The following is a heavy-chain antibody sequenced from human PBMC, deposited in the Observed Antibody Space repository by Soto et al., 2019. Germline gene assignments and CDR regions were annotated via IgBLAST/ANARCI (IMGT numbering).Heavy chain of an antibody. J-gene: IGHJ4*02. CDR2: IYYSGST. CDR1: GGSISTYD. CDR3: ARVVAATSHYFDY. V-gene: IGHV4-59*01. Sequence: SETLSLTCTVSGGSISTYDWSWIRQSPGKGLEWIGCIYYSGSTNYNPSLKSRVTISVDTSKNQFSLKLSSVTAADTAVYYCARVVAATSHYFDYWGQGALVTVSS. D-gene: IGHD2-15*01.